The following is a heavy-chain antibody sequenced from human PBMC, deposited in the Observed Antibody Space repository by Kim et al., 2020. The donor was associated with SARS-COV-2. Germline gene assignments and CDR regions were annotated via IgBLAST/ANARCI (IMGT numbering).Heavy chain of an antibody. V-gene: IGHV3-23*01. D-gene: IGHD6-19*01. J-gene: IGHJ4*02. Sequence: GGSLRLFCAASGFTFSGYAMSWVRQAPGKGLEWVSAISGTGGSTYYADSVKGRFTISRDNSKNTLYLQMNSLGAEDTAEYYCAKSPGISVAGTAGFDYWGQGTLVTVSS. CDR1: GFTFSGYA. CDR2: ISGTGGST. CDR3: AKSPGISVAGTAGFDY.